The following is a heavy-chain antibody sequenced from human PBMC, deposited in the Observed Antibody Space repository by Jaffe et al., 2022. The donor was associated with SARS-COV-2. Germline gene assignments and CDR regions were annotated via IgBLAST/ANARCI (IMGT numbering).Heavy chain of an antibody. V-gene: IGHV3-23*01. J-gene: IGHJ4*02. CDR3: AKDLPGRVAAAGAGDNYFDH. D-gene: IGHD6-13*01. Sequence: EVQLLESGGGLVQPGWSLRLSCAASGFTFSSYAMSWVRQAPGKGLEWVSAIGGSGGGTYYADSVKGRFTISRDNSKNTLYLQMNSLRAEDTAVYYCAKDLPGRVAAAGAGDNYFDHWGQGTLVTVSS. CDR2: IGGSGGGT. CDR1: GFTFSSYA.